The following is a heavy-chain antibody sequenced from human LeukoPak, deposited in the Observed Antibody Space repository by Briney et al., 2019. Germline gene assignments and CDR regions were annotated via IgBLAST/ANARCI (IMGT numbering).Heavy chain of an antibody. J-gene: IGHJ4*02. CDR1: GFTFDDYG. V-gene: IGHV3-20*04. D-gene: IGHD3-22*01. CDR3: ASSRSTGIVGGA. Sequence: GGSLRLSCAASGFTFDDYGMSWVRQAPGKGLEWVSGINWNGGITAYADSVKGRFTISRDNAKNSLYLQMNSLRAEDTAVYYCASSRSTGIVGGAWGQGTLVTVSS. CDR2: INWNGGIT.